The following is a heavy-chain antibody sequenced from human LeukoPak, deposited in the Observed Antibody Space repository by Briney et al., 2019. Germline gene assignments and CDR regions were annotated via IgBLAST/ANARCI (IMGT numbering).Heavy chain of an antibody. CDR2: ISSSGNIV. Sequence: GGSLRLSCAASGFTFSDYYMSWIRQAPGKGLEWVSYISSSGNIVYYTDSVKGRFTISRDNAKNSLFLQMNSLRAEDTAVYFCASFQWLRYFDFWGQGTLVTVSS. V-gene: IGHV3-11*01. D-gene: IGHD5-12*01. CDR1: GFTFSDYY. CDR3: ASFQWLRYFDF. J-gene: IGHJ4*02.